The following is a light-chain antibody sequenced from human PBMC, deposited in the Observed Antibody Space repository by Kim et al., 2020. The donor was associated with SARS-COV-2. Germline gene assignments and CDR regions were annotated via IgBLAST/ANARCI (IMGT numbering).Light chain of an antibody. V-gene: IGLV7-46*01. Sequence: GGTVTLTCGSSIGPVTSGHYPYWFQQKPGQAPRTLIYDTRNKHSWTPARFSGSLLGDRAALTLSGAQSEDEAEYYCLLSFGGVRWVFGGGTQLTVL. CDR1: IGPVTSGHY. CDR3: LLSFGGVRWV. CDR2: DTR. J-gene: IGLJ3*02.